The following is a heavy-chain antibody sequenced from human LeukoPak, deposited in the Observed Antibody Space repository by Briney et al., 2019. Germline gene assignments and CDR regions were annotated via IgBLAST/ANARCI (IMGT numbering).Heavy chain of an antibody. D-gene: IGHD2-21*01. CDR1: GFTFSGYE. J-gene: IGHJ4*02. CDR2: IRSSGHII. CDR3: ARDVGVGVIDY. Sequence: PGGSVRLSCAASGFTFSGYEMHWVRQAPGKGLDEVSYIRSSGHIIHYADSVRGRYTVSRDNAKNALYLRISSLRAEDTAIYYCARDVGVGVIDYWGQGALVTVSS. V-gene: IGHV3-48*03.